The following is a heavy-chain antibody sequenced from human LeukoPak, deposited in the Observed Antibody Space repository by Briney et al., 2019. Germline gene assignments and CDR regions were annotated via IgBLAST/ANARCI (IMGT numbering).Heavy chain of an antibody. CDR1: GFTVSTYA. CDR2: ITDSGGST. V-gene: IGHV3-23*01. J-gene: IGHJ4*02. Sequence: GGSLRLSCAASGFTVSTYAMSWVRQAPGKGLEWVSGITDSGGSTYYADSVKGRFTISRDSSKNTLYVQMNSLRAEDTAVYYCAKHSGSYGFDYWGQGTLVTVSS. D-gene: IGHD1-26*01. CDR3: AKHSGSYGFDY.